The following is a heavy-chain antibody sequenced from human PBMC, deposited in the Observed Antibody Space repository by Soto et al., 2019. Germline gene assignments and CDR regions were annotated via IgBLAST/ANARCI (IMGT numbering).Heavy chain of an antibody. D-gene: IGHD6-19*01. CDR3: AREGVAVAGTKSGWFDP. Sequence: SETLSLTCTVSVGSISSYYWSWIRQPPGKGLEWIGYIYYSGSTNYNPSLKSRVTISVDTSKNQFSLKLSSVTAADTAVYYCAREGVAVAGTKSGWFDPWGQGTLVTVSS. CDR2: IYYSGST. CDR1: VGSISSYY. J-gene: IGHJ5*02. V-gene: IGHV4-59*01.